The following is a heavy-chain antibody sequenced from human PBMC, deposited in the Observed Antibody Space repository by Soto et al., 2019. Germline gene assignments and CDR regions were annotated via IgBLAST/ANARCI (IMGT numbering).Heavy chain of an antibody. CDR1: GFTFTSSA. CDR3: AADATAWQQMVPSDY. V-gene: IGHV1-58*01. CDR2: IAVGSGYT. D-gene: IGHD2-8*01. J-gene: IGHJ4*02. Sequence: ASVKVSCKASGFTFTSSAFQWVRQARGQRLEWIGWIAVGSGYTDYAQRFQDRVTLTRDMSTATTYMELSRLTSEDTAIYYCAADATAWQQMVPSDYWGQGTLVTVSS.